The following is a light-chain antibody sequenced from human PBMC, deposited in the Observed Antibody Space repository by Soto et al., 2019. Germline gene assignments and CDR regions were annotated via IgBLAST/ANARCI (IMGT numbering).Light chain of an antibody. CDR2: EVS. V-gene: IGLV2-14*01. CDR3: YSYAGDIFRFV. J-gene: IGLJ1*01. Sequence: QSALTQPASVSGSPGQSVTISCTGTSSDVGAYKYVSWYQQHPGKAPKLMIYEVSNRPSGVSNRFSGSKSGNTASLTISGLQADYEADYYCYSYAGDIFRFVFGTGTKVTVL. CDR1: SSDVGAYKY.